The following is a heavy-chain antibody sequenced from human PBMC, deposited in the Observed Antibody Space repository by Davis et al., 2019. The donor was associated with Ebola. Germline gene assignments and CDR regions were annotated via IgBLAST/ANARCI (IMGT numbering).Heavy chain of an antibody. CDR3: ARFLPYSSSSGSLSYYYYGMDV. D-gene: IGHD6-6*01. V-gene: IGHV3-7*01. CDR1: GFTFSSYW. Sequence: GESLKISCAASGFTFSSYWMSWVRQAPVKGLEWVANIKQDGSEKYYVDSVKGRFTISRDNAKNSLYLQMNSLRAEDTAVYYCARFLPYSSSSGSLSYYYYGMDVWGQGTTVTVSS. J-gene: IGHJ6*02. CDR2: IKQDGSEK.